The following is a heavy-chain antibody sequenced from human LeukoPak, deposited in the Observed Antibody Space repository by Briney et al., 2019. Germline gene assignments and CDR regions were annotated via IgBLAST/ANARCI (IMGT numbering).Heavy chain of an antibody. CDR1: GGTFSSYA. CDR2: IIPIFGTA. V-gene: IGHV1-69*06. D-gene: IGHD1-14*01. Sequence: ASVTVSCKASGGTFSSYAISRVRQAPGQGHGWMGGIIPIFGTANYAQKFQGRVTITADKSTSTAYMELSSLRSEDTAVYYCARGYNWNHIDYWGQGTLVTVSS. CDR3: ARGYNWNHIDY. J-gene: IGHJ4*02.